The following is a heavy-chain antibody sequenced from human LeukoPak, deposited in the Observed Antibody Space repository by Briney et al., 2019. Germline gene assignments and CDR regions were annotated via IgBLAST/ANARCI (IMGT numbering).Heavy chain of an antibody. CDR2: IYYSGNT. V-gene: IGHV4-59*01. Sequence: SETLSLTCTVSSGSISSYYWSWIRQPPGKGLEWIGYIYYSGNTNYNPSLKSRVTISVDTSKNQFSLNLSSVTAADTAVYYCARAPGGNPTIHYFDYWGQGTLVTVSS. J-gene: IGHJ4*02. CDR3: ARAPGGNPTIHYFDY. CDR1: SGSISSYY. D-gene: IGHD1-14*01.